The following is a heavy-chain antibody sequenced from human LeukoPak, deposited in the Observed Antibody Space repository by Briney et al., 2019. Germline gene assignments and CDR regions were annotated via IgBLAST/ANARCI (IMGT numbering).Heavy chain of an antibody. CDR1: GFTFTAYY. J-gene: IGHJ4*02. CDR3: SRGPHWDPHFDF. Sequence: ASVKVSCKASGFTFTAYYLHWVRQAPGQRLEWMGWINPNSGGTNYAQKFQGRVTMARDTSISTAYMELSRLRSDDTAVYYCSRGPHWDPHFDFWGQGTLVTVPS. V-gene: IGHV1-2*02. CDR2: INPNSGGT. D-gene: IGHD7-27*01.